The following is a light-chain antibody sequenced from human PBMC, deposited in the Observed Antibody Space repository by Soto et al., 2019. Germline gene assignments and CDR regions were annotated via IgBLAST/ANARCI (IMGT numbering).Light chain of an antibody. CDR2: VAS. Sequence: DIQMTKSPSSLSASVGDRVTITCRASQSIVTYLNWYLQKPGKAPKLLILVASTLPSGVPSRFSGSGSGTEFTLTISSLQSEDFAVYYCQQYNYWPPITFGQGTRLEIK. CDR3: QQYNYWPPIT. CDR1: QSIVTY. J-gene: IGKJ5*01. V-gene: IGKV1-39*01.